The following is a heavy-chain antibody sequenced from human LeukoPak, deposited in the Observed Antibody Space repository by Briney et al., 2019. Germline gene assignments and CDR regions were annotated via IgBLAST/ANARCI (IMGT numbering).Heavy chain of an antibody. CDR3: ARVRAAAGRYYFDY. D-gene: IGHD6-13*01. Sequence: GGSLRLSCAASGFTFSSYAMSRVRQAPGKGLEWVSVISGSGGSTYYADSAKGRFTISRDNSKNTLYLQMNSLRAEDTAVYYCARVRAAAGRYYFDYWGQGTLVTVSS. CDR2: ISGSGGST. J-gene: IGHJ4*02. V-gene: IGHV3-23*01. CDR1: GFTFSSYA.